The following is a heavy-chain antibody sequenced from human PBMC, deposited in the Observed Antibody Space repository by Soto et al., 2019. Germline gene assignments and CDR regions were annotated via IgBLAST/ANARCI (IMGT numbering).Heavy chain of an antibody. J-gene: IGHJ5*02. CDR3: ARDQGYYDFWSGPRGGWFDP. CDR2: IYTSGST. V-gene: IGHV4-4*07. CDR1: GGSISSYY. Sequence: PSETLSLTCTVSGGSISSYYWSWIRQPAGKGLEWIGRIYTSGSTNYNPSLKSRVTMSVDTSKNQFSLKLSSVTAADTAVYYCARDQGYYDFWSGPRGGWFDPWGQGTLVTVSS. D-gene: IGHD3-3*01.